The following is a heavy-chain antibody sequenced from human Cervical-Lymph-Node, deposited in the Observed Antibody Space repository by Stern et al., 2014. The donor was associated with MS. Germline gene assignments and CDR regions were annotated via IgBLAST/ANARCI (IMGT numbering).Heavy chain of an antibody. J-gene: IGHJ4*02. Sequence: QVQLVESGGGVVQPGTSLRLSCAGSGFTFSSYGMHWVRQAPGKGLEWVALAWYDGSTAYYTNSVKGRFTISRDNSKNTLSLQMNSLTAEDTAVYYCARGHIPYAYNYLFDYWGQGTLVTVSS. D-gene: IGHD5-24*01. CDR1: GFTFSSYG. CDR2: AWYDGSTA. CDR3: ARGHIPYAYNYLFDY. V-gene: IGHV3-33*01.